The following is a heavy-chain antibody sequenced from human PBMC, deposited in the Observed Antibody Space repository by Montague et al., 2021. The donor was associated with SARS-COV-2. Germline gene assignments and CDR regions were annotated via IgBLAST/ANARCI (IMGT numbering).Heavy chain of an antibody. J-gene: IGHJ4*02. V-gene: IGHV4-59*01. CDR2: IYYSGST. Sequence: SETLSLTCTVSGGSISSYYWSWIRQPPGKGLEWIGNIYYSGSTNYNPSLKSRVTISVDTSKNQFSLRLSSVTAADTAVYYCARGFDDWGRGTLVTVSS. CDR3: ARGFDD. CDR1: GGSISSYY.